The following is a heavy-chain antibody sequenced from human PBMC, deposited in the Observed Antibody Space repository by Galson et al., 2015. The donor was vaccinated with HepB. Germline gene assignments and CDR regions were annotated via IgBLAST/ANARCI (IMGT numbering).Heavy chain of an antibody. CDR1: GFSFSIYG. CDR2: IWFDGTKN. CDR3: ARYLGDYYGFDI. D-gene: IGHD2/OR15-2a*01. V-gene: IGHV3-33*01. J-gene: IGHJ3*02. Sequence: SLRLSCAASGFSFSIYGMHWVRQAPGKGLEWVALIWFDGTKNYHAEYLKGRFTISRDNSKNILYLQMNSLGAEDTAMYYCARYLGDYYGFDIWGQGTMVIVSA.